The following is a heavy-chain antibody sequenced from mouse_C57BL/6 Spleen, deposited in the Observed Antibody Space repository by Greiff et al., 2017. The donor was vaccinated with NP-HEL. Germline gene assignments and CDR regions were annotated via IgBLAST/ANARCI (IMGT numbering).Heavy chain of an antibody. V-gene: IGHV1-15*01. Sequence: QVQLQQSGAELVRPGASVTLSCKASGYTFTDYEMHWVKQTPVHGLEWIGAIDPETGGTAYNQKFKGKAILTADKSSSTAYMELRSLTSEDSAVYYGTRGRNWDVDFDYWGQGTTLTVSS. J-gene: IGHJ2*01. CDR2: IDPETGGT. CDR1: GYTFTDYE. D-gene: IGHD4-1*01. CDR3: TRGRNWDVDFDY.